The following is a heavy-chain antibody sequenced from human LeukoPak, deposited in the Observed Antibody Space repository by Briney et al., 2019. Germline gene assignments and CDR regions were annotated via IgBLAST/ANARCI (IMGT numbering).Heavy chain of an antibody. D-gene: IGHD5-18*01. CDR2: IKQDGTEK. CDR3: ARGSGYSYSFTGRERTKSRLDY. J-gene: IGHJ4*02. Sequence: GGSLRLSCAASGFTFTTYWMSWVRQAPGKGLEWVANIKQDGTEKYYVDSVKGRFTISRDNAENSLYLQMNSLRAADTAVYYYARGSGYSYSFTGRERTKSRLDYWGQGTLVTVSS. CDR1: GFTFTTYW. V-gene: IGHV3-7*01.